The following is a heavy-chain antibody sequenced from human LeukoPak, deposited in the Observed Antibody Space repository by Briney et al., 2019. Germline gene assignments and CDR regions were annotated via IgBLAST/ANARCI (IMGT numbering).Heavy chain of an antibody. J-gene: IGHJ4*02. D-gene: IGHD3-10*01. Sequence: PGGSLRLSCAASGFTFSENNVHWVRQAPGKGLEWVALLSNDGNNYAYADSVKGRFTPSGDKSKTTLYLQMNSLRAEDTAVYYCAREDFGSYGSNHDYWGQGTLVTVSS. CDR3: AREDFGSYGSNHDY. CDR2: LSNDGNNY. CDR1: GFTFSENN. V-gene: IGHV3-30-3*01.